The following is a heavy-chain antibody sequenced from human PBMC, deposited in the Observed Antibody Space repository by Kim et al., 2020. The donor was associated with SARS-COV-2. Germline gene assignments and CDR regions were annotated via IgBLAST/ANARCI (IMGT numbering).Heavy chain of an antibody. J-gene: IGHJ4*02. D-gene: IGHD1-26*01. Sequence: GGSLRLSCAASGFTFSSYAMHWVRQAPGKGLEWVAVISYDGSNKYYADSVKGRFTISRDNSKNTLYLQMNSLRAEDTAVYYCASENSGSYSPFDYWGQGTLVTVSS. CDR3: ASENSGSYSPFDY. V-gene: IGHV3-30*04. CDR2: ISYDGSNK. CDR1: GFTFSSYA.